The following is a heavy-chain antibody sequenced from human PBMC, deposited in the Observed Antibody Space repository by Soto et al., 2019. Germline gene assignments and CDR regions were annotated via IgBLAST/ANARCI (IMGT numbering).Heavy chain of an antibody. J-gene: IGHJ3*02. CDR2: INPNSGGT. CDR1: GYTFTGYY. D-gene: IGHD6-19*01. Sequence: QVQLVQSGAEVKKPGASVKVSCKASGYTFTGYYMHWVRQAPGQGLEWMGWINPNSGGTNYAQKFQGRVTMTRDTSISTAYMELSRLRSDDTAVYYCARDQGGSGDPDAFDIWGQGTMVTVSS. CDR3: ARDQGGSGDPDAFDI. V-gene: IGHV1-2*02.